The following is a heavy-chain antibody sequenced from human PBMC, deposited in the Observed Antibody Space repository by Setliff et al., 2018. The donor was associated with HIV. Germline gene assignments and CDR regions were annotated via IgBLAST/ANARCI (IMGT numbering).Heavy chain of an antibody. J-gene: IGHJ4*02. V-gene: IGHV3-23*01. D-gene: IGHD5-18*01. CDR1: GFTFSSYA. CDR2: ITSGGST. Sequence: TSETLSLSCAASGFTFSSYAMSWVRQTPEKGLEWVSIITSGGSTYYADSAKGRFIISRDNSQNTLYLQMNSLRADDTAIYYCAKGFRPVDTALVSGPTYWGQGIRVTVSS. CDR3: AKGFRPVDTALVSGPTY.